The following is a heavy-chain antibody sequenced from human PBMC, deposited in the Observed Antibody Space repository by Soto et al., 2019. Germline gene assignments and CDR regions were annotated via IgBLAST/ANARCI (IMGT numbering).Heavy chain of an antibody. CDR1: GFTVSSNY. V-gene: IGHV3-66*01. J-gene: IGHJ4*02. CDR3: ASQGVYSSSWYEDY. Sequence: ESGGGLVQPGGSLRLSCAASGFTVSSNYMSWVRQAPGKGLEWVSVIYSGGSTYYADSVKGRFTISRDNSKNTLYLQMNSLRAEDTAVYYCASQGVYSSSWYEDYWGQGTLVTVSS. CDR2: IYSGGST. D-gene: IGHD6-13*01.